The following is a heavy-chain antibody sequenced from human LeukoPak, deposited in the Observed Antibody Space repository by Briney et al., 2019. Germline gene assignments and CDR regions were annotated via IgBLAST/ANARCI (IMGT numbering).Heavy chain of an antibody. D-gene: IGHD3-22*01. V-gene: IGHV3-23*01. Sequence: GGSLRLSCAASAFTFHSHAMSWVRQTPGKGLEWVSGITATGDATLYADSVRGRFTISRDNSKNTLYLHMSNLRAEDTAVYFCVYYDSSGYYYGRLRYWGRGTPVSVSS. CDR1: AFTFHSHA. J-gene: IGHJ4*02. CDR3: VYYDSSGYYYGRLRY. CDR2: ITATGDAT.